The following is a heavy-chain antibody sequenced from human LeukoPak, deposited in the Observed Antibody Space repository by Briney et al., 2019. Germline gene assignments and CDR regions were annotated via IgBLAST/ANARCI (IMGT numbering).Heavy chain of an antibody. Sequence: SETLSLTCAVYGGSFSGYYWSWIRQPPGKGLEWIGEINHSGSTNYNPSLKSRVTISVDTSKNQFSLKLSSVTAADTAVYYCARHLTISGSYPFDSWGQGTLVTVSS. J-gene: IGHJ4*02. V-gene: IGHV4-34*01. CDR3: ARHLTISGSYPFDS. CDR1: GGSFSGYY. CDR2: INHSGST. D-gene: IGHD3-10*01.